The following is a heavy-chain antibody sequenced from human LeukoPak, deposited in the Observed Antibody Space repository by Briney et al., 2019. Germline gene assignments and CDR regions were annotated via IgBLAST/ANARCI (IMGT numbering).Heavy chain of an antibody. V-gene: IGHV3-23*01. D-gene: IGHD3-16*01. Sequence: GGSLRLSCATSGFIFSTYALSWVRQAPGKGLEWASSISGSGGSTYHADSVKGRFTISRDSSKNTLELQMNSLRTEDTALYFCANLGGTLVDYWGQGTLVTVSS. CDR2: ISGSGGST. J-gene: IGHJ4*02. CDR3: ANLGGTLVDY. CDR1: GFIFSTYA.